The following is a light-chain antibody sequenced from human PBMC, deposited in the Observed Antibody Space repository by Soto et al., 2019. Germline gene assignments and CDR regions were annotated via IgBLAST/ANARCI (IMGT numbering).Light chain of an antibody. CDR1: NIGTKS. V-gene: IGLV3-21*04. CDR3: QVWDGKSDRV. J-gene: IGLJ2*01. CDR2: YDS. Sequence: SYELTQPPSVSVAPGKTARITCGGNNIGTKSVHWYQQKPGQAPVVVIYYDSDRPSGIPERFSGSNSGNTATLTISRVEAGDEADYYCQVWDGKSDRVFGGGTKLTVL.